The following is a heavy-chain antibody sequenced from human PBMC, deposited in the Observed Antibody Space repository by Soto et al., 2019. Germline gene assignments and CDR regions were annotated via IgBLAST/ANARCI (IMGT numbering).Heavy chain of an antibody. CDR1: GFTFSSYA. CDR3: AKDLPGDYDFWSGYYPHFDY. J-gene: IGHJ4*02. D-gene: IGHD3-3*01. V-gene: IGHV3-23*01. CDR2: ISGSGGST. Sequence: EVQLLESGGGLVQPGGSLRLSCAASGFTFSSYAMSWVRQAPGKGLEWVSAISGSGGSTYYADSVKGRFTISRDNSKNTLYLQMISLRAEDTAVYYCAKDLPGDYDFWSGYYPHFDYWGQGTLVTVSS.